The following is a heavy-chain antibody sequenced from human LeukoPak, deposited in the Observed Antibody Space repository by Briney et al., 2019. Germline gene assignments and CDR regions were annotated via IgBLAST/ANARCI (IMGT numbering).Heavy chain of an antibody. J-gene: IGHJ4*02. CDR3: ATQSGGVVF. CDR2: IKQDGSEK. V-gene: IGHV3-7*01. CDR1: GFTFSSYW. D-gene: IGHD2-15*01. Sequence: GGSLRLSCAASGFTFSSYWMNWVRQAPGKGLEWVANIKQDGSEKYYVDSVKGRFTISRDNAKNSLYLQMNSLRVEDTAVYYCATQSGGVVFWGQGILVTVSS.